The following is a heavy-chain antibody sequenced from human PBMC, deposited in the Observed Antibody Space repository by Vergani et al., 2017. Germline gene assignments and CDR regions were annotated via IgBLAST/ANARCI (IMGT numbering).Heavy chain of an antibody. V-gene: IGHV1-69*18. Sequence: QVQLVQSGAEVKKPGSSVKVSCKASGGTFSSYAISWVRQAPGQGLEWMGRIIPIFGTANYAQKFQGRVTITADESTSTAYMEMSSLRSEDTAVYYCARDSQNEELELDPLEFDYWGQGTLVTVSS. D-gene: IGHD1-7*01. J-gene: IGHJ4*02. CDR2: IIPIFGTA. CDR1: GGTFSSYA. CDR3: ARDSQNEELELDPLEFDY.